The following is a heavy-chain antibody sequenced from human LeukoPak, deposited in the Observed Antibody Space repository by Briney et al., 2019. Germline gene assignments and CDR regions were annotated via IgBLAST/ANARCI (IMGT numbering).Heavy chain of an antibody. CDR1: GFSFSAFE. J-gene: IGHJ4*02. Sequence: GGSLRLSCAASGFSFSAFEMNWVRQAPGKGLEWISHISTGGRTIYYADSVKGRFTISRDNAKNSLYLQMNSLRGEDTGVYYCARGSGYVRDYWTQGTLVTVSS. V-gene: IGHV3-48*03. CDR2: ISTGGRTI. D-gene: IGHD2-15*01. CDR3: ARGSGYVRDY.